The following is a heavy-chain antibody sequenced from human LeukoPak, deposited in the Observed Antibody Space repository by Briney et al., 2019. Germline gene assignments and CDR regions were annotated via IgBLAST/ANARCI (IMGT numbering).Heavy chain of an antibody. CDR3: AKHGGGDRGGYFDY. J-gene: IGHJ4*02. CDR1: GFTFSSYA. CDR2: ISGSGGST. D-gene: IGHD2-21*02. V-gene: IGHV3-23*01. Sequence: GGSLRLSCAASGFTFSSYAMSWVRQAPGKGLEWVSAISGSGGSTYYADSVKGRFTISRDNSKNTLYLQMNGLRAEDTAVYYCAKHGGGDRGGYFDYWGQGTLVTVSS.